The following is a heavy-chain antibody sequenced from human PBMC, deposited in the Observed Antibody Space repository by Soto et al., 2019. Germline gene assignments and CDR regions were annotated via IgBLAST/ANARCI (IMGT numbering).Heavy chain of an antibody. J-gene: IGHJ4*02. CDR3: ARSSGWYYFDC. Sequence: EVQLVESGGGLVQPGGSLRLSCAASGFTFSSYDMHWVRQATGKGLEWVSAIGTAGDTYYPGSVKGRFTISRENAKNSLYLQMNSLRAGDTAVYYCARSSGWYYFDCWGQGTLVTVSS. CDR2: IGTAGDT. V-gene: IGHV3-13*04. CDR1: GFTFSSYD. D-gene: IGHD6-19*01.